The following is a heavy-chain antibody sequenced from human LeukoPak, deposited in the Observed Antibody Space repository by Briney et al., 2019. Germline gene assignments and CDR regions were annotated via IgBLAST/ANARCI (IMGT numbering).Heavy chain of an antibody. CDR3: ARHVTTMVRGVLSWFDP. CDR2: IYYSGST. CDR1: GGSISSSSYY. J-gene: IGHJ5*02. V-gene: IGHV4-39*01. Sequence: SETLSLTXTVSGGSISSSSYYWGWIRQPPGKGLEWIGSIYYSGSTYYNPSLKSRVTISVDTSKNQFSLKLSSVTAADTAVYYCARHVTTMVRGVLSWFDPWGQGTLVTVSS. D-gene: IGHD3-10*01.